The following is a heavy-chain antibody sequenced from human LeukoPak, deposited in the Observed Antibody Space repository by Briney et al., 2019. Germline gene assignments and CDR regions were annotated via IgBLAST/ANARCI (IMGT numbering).Heavy chain of an antibody. D-gene: IGHD6-19*01. J-gene: IGHJ5*02. CDR3: ARVGHGQWLVRAVYNWFDP. CDR2: ISSSSSYI. Sequence: GGYLRLSCAASGFTFSSYSMNWVRQAPGKGLEWVSSISSSSSYIYYADSVKGRFTISRDNAKNSLYLQMNSLRAEDTAVYYCARVGHGQWLVRAVYNWFDPWGQGTLVTVSS. CDR1: GFTFSSYS. V-gene: IGHV3-21*01.